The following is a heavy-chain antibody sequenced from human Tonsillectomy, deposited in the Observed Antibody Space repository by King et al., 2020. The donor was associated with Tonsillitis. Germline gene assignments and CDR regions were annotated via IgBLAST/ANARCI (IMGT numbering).Heavy chain of an antibody. V-gene: IGHV3-48*01. D-gene: IGHD6-19*01. J-gene: IGHJ4*02. CDR3: ARDGEAVAGHY. Sequence: DVQLVESGGGLVQPGGSLRLSCVASGFTFSSYSMNWVRQAPGKGLECVSYISSSSSISYADSVKGRFTVSRDNAKNSLYLQMDSLRAEDTAVYYCARDGEAVAGHYWGQGTLVTVSS. CDR1: GFTFSSYS. CDR2: ISSSSSI.